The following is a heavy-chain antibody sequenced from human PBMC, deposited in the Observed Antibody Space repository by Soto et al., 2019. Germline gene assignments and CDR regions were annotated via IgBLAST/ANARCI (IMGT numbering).Heavy chain of an antibody. V-gene: IGHV3-21*01. Sequence: EVQLVESGGGLVKPGGSLRLSCAASGFTFSTYSMNWVRQAPGKGLEWVSSISGSSSYIYYADSVKGRFTISRDNAKNSLYLQMKRLRAEDTAVYYCARDYFDWLSAYYGMDVWGQGTTVTVSS. CDR1: GFTFSTYS. CDR2: ISGSSSYI. J-gene: IGHJ6*02. CDR3: ARDYFDWLSAYYGMDV. D-gene: IGHD3-9*01.